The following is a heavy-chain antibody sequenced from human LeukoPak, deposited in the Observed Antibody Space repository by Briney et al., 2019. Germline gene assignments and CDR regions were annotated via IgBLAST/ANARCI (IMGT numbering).Heavy chain of an antibody. CDR2: IYYSGST. V-gene: IGHV4-59*01. CDR3: AGSRAFNSGAFDP. Sequence: SETLSLTCAVSGGSISSYYWSWIRQPPGKGLEWIGYIYYSGSTNYNPSLKSRVTISVDTSKNQFSLKLSSVTAADTAVYYCAGSRAFNSGAFDPWGQGSLVTVSS. D-gene: IGHD2/OR15-2a*01. CDR1: GGSISSYY. J-gene: IGHJ5*02.